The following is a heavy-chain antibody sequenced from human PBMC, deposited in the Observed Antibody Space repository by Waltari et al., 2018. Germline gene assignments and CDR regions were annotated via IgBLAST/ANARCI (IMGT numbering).Heavy chain of an antibody. V-gene: IGHV4-59*11. CDR2: MHNSGST. CDR3: ARAGRYDFWNLHY. CDR1: GGSITSHY. D-gene: IGHD3-3*01. J-gene: IGHJ4*02. Sequence: QVQLQESGPGLVKPSETLSLTCSVSGGSITSHYWNWIRQPPGKGLEWIGYMHNSGSTNLNPFFKSRVTISLDTSKNQLSLTVNSVTAVDTAVYYCARAGRYDFWNLHYWGQGILVAVSS.